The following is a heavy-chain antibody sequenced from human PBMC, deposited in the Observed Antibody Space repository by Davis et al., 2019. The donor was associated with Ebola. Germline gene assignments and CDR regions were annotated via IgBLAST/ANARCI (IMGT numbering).Heavy chain of an antibody. D-gene: IGHD3-3*01. J-gene: IGHJ6*02. CDR3: ARDKGTIFGVVTTSFGMDV. CDR2: INSDGSST. CDR1: GFTFSSYW. V-gene: IGHV3-74*01. Sequence: GESLKISCAASGFTFSSYWMHWVRQAPGKGLVWVSRINSDGSSTSYADSVKGRFTISRDNAKNTLYLQMNSLRAEDTAVYYCARDKGTIFGVVTTSFGMDVWGQGTTVTVSS.